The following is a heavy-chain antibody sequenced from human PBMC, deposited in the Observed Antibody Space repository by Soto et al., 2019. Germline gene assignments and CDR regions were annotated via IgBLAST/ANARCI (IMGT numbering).Heavy chain of an antibody. Sequence: PGGSLRLSCSTSGFSFSDYYMSWVRQTPGKGLEWLAFISSSGTYTNYADSVQGRFTISRDNAKNSLYLQMSTRRADDAGFYFWVRRHVTAWYSDYLGQGTLISVSS. CDR3: VRRHVTAWYSDY. CDR1: GFSFSDYY. V-gene: IGHV3-11*06. J-gene: IGHJ4*02. D-gene: IGHD2-21*02. CDR2: ISSSGTYT.